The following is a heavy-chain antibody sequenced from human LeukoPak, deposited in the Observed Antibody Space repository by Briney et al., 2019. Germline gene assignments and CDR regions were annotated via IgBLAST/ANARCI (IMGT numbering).Heavy chain of an antibody. CDR2: IKEDGSEK. D-gene: IGHD3-10*01. J-gene: IGHJ3*02. CDR3: ARDWVAGVPFDAFDI. V-gene: IGHV3-7*03. CDR1: GFTLSSYW. Sequence: GGSLGLSCAASGFTLSSYWMSWVRQAPGKGLEWVANIKEDGSEKYYVDSVKGRFTISRDNAKNSLYLHMNSLTAEDTAMYYCARDWVAGVPFDAFDIWGQGTMVSVSS.